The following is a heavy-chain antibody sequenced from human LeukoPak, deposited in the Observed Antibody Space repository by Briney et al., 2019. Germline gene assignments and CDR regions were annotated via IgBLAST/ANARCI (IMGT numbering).Heavy chain of an antibody. CDR2: IYHSGST. CDR3: ARVNNYDFWSGYPSYFDP. V-gene: IGHV4-4*01. CDR1: GGSISSSNW. J-gene: IGHJ5*02. Sequence: SGTLSLTCAVSGGSISSSNWWSWVRQPPGKGLEWIGEIYHSGSTNYNPSLKSRVTISVDKSKNQFSLKLSSVTAADTAVYCCARVNNYDFWSGYPSYFDPWGQGTLVTVSS. D-gene: IGHD3-3*01.